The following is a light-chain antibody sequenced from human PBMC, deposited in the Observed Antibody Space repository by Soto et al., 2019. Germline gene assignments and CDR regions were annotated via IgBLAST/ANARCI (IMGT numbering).Light chain of an antibody. CDR3: QQYINWPPLT. CDR2: GAS. J-gene: IGKJ4*01. Sequence: EIVMTQSPATLSVSPGERATLSCRASQSVSSNLAWYQQKPGQAPRLLIYGASTRATGISARFSGSGSGTEFTLTISSLQPEDFAVYYCQQYINWPPLTFGGGTKVEIK. V-gene: IGKV3-15*01. CDR1: QSVSSN.